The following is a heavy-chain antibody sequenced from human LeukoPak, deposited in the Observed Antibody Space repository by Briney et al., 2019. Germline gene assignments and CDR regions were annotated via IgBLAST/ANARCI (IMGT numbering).Heavy chain of an antibody. CDR3: ARDPHYDFWSGYPSMAFDI. V-gene: IGHV1-46*01. D-gene: IGHD3-3*01. J-gene: IGHJ3*02. CDR1: GYTFTGYY. CDR2: INPSGGST. Sequence: GASVKVSCKASGYTFTGYYMHWVRQAPGQGLEWMGIINPSGGSTSYAQKFQGRVTMTRDTSTSTVYMELSSLRSEDTAVYYCARDPHYDFWSGYPSMAFDIWGQGTMVTVSS.